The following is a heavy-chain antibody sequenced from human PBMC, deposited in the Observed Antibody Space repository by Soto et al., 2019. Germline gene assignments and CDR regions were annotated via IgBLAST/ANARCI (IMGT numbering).Heavy chain of an antibody. CDR3: ASYYYYYGMDV. CDR1: GGSISSSSYY. Sequence: QLQLQESGPGLVKPSETLSLTCTVSGGSISSSSYYWGWIRQPPGKGLEWIGSIYYSGSTYYNPSLKSRVTISVDTSKNQFSLKLSYVTAADTAVYYCASYYYYYGMDVWGQGTTVTVSS. CDR2: IYYSGST. J-gene: IGHJ6*02. V-gene: IGHV4-39*01.